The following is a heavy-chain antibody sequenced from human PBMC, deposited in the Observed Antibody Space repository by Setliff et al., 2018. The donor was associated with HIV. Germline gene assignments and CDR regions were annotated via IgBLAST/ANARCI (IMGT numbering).Heavy chain of an antibody. V-gene: IGHV4-38-2*01. CDR3: ARHKDPPGSRWIFYYYYMDL. J-gene: IGHJ6*03. Sequence: PSETLSLTCAVSGYSISSGYYWGWIRQPPGKRLEWLGSIYYGGSTSYNPSLSSRLTISVDTSKNQVSLRLSPVTAADTGVYYCARHKDPPGSRWIFYYYYMDLWGGGTTVTVSS. D-gene: IGHD6-13*01. CDR1: GYSISSGYY. CDR2: IYYGGST.